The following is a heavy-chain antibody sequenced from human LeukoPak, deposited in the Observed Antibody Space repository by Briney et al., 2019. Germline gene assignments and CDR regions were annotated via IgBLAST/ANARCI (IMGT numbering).Heavy chain of an antibody. CDR3: ARDGGYCSGGSCYRYYYGMDV. CDR1: GGSISSSNW. D-gene: IGHD2-15*01. J-gene: IGHJ6*02. Sequence: MPSETLSLTCAVSGGSISSSNWWSWVRQPPGKGLEWIGEIYHSGSTNYNPSLKSRVTISVDKSKNQFSLKLSSVTAADTAVYYCARDGGYCSGGSCYRYYYGMDVWGQGTTVTVSS. V-gene: IGHV4-4*02. CDR2: IYHSGST.